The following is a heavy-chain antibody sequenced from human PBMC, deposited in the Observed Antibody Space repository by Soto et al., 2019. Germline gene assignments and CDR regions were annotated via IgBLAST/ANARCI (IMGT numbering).Heavy chain of an antibody. J-gene: IGHJ6*02. CDR1: GGSISSYY. CDR3: ARSQPYYDILTGYYSAYYYYGMDV. CDR2: IYTSGST. Sequence: SETLSLTCTVSGGSISSYYWSWIRQPAGKGLEWIGRIYTSGSTNYNPSLKSRVTMSVDTSKNQFSLKLSSATAADTAVYYCARSQPYYDILTGYYSAYYYYGMDVWGQGTTVTVSS. V-gene: IGHV4-4*07. D-gene: IGHD3-9*01.